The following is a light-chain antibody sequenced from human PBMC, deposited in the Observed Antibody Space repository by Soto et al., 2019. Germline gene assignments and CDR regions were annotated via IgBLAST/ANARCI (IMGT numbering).Light chain of an antibody. J-gene: IGLJ1*01. CDR3: SSYTSSSTLYV. V-gene: IGLV2-14*01. Sequence: QSALTQPASVSGSPGQSITISCTGTSSDVGGYNYVPWYQQHPGKAPKLIIYEVSNRPSGVSNRFSGSKSGDTASLTISGLHAEDEADYYCSSYTSSSTLYVFGTGTKVTVL. CDR1: SSDVGGYNY. CDR2: EVS.